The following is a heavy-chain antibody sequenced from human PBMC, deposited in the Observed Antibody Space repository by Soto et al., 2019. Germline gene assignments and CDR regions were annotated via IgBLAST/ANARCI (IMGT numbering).Heavy chain of an antibody. D-gene: IGHD6-13*01. CDR3: ARGGNYVDY. CDR2: IYYSGST. V-gene: IGHV4-59*01. J-gene: IGHJ4*02. Sequence: SETLSLTCTVSGGSISSYYWSWIRQPPGKGLEWIGYIYYSGSTNYNPSLKSRVTISVDTSKNQFSLNLSSMTAADTAVYYCARGGNYVDYWGQGTLVTVSS. CDR1: GGSISSYY.